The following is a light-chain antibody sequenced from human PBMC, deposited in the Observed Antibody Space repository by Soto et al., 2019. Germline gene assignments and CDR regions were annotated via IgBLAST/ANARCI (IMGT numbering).Light chain of an antibody. Sequence: QSALTQPAAVSGSPAQSITISCTGTNSDVGGYNYVSWYQQHPGKAPKLMIFDVSNRPSGVSNRFSGSKSGNTASLTISGLQAEDEADYYCTSLTTSNSYVFGTGTKLTVL. J-gene: IGLJ1*01. CDR2: DVS. CDR3: TSLTTSNSYV. V-gene: IGLV2-14*01. CDR1: NSDVGGYNY.